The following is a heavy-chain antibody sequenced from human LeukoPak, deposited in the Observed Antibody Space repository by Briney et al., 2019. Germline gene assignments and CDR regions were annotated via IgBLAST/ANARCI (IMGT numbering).Heavy chain of an antibody. V-gene: IGHV4-38-2*02. Sequence: SETLSLTCTVSGYSISSGYYWGWIRQPPGKGLEWIGSIHHSGSTYYNPSLKSRVTMSLDTSKNQFSLKLSSVTAADTAVYYCVRQFDYWGQGTLVTVSS. CDR2: IHHSGST. J-gene: IGHJ4*02. CDR1: GYSISSGYY. CDR3: VRQFDY.